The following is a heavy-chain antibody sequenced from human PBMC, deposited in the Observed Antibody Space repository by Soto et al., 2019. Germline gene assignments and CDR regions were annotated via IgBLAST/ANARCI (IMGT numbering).Heavy chain of an antibody. Sequence: QITLTESGPTLVTPTQTLTLTCSFSGFSLTTSGVAVGWFRQPPGKAPEWLSLIYWNDDKRYSPSLRSRLIVTGDSSKSQVVLTLAVADAADSGTYYCAHRPTSTEDFYFDYWGQGTLVTVSS. CDR2: IYWNDDK. CDR3: AHRPTSTEDFYFDY. V-gene: IGHV2-5*01. CDR1: GFSLTTSGVA. J-gene: IGHJ4*02.